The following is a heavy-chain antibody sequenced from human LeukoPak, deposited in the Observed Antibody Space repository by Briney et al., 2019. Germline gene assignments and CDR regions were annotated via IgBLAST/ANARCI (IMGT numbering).Heavy chain of an antibody. CDR2: IYSGGST. J-gene: IGHJ4*02. Sequence: GGSLRLSCAASGFTVSSNYMSWVRQAPGKGLEWVSIIYSGGSTFYADSVKGRFTISRDNSKNTLYLQMNSLRAEDTAVYYCARDWRGLLIHRRGFDYWGQGTLVTVSS. D-gene: IGHD3-3*01. V-gene: IGHV3-53*01. CDR1: GFTVSSNY. CDR3: ARDWRGLLIHRRGFDY.